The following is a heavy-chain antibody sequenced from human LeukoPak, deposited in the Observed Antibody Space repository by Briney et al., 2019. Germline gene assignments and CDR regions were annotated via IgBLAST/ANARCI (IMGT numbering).Heavy chain of an antibody. CDR1: GFTFDDYA. V-gene: IGHV3-9*01. CDR3: AKDENFWSGYYHAFDI. Sequence: PGGSLRLSCAASGFTFDDYAMHWVRQAPGKGLEWVSGISWNSGSIGYADSVKGRFTISRDNAKNSLYLQMNSLRAEDTALYYCAKDENFWSGYYHAFDIWGQGTMVTVSS. D-gene: IGHD3-3*01. CDR2: ISWNSGSI. J-gene: IGHJ3*02.